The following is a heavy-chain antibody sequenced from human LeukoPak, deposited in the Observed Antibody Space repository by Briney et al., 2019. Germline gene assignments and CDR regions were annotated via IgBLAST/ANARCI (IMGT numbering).Heavy chain of an antibody. CDR1: GFIFSSYE. D-gene: IGHD6-19*01. J-gene: IGHJ4*02. CDR3: AREAYSSGWSIWDC. CDR2: ISSSVSTI. Sequence: PGGSLRLSCAASGFIFSSYEMNWVRQAPGKGLEWVSYISSSVSTIFYVDSVKGRFTISRDNAKNSLYLQMNSLRVEDTAVYYCAREAYSSGWSIWDCWGQGTLVTVSS. V-gene: IGHV3-48*03.